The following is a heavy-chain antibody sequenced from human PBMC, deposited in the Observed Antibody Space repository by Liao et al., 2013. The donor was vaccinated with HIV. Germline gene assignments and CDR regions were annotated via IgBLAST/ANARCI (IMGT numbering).Heavy chain of an antibody. CDR3: ARGAKDFWSGYCFGY. Sequence: QVQLQESGPGLVKPSQTLSLTCTVSGGSISSGSYYWSWIRQPPGKGLEWIGEINHSGSTNYNPSLKSRVTISVDTSKKQFSLKLSSVTAADTAVYYCARGAKDFWSGYCFGYWGQGTLVTVSS. CDR1: GGSISSGSYY. J-gene: IGHJ4*02. V-gene: IGHV4-39*07. D-gene: IGHD3-3*01. CDR2: INHSGST.